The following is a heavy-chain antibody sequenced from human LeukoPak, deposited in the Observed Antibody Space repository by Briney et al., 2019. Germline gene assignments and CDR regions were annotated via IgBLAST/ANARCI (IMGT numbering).Heavy chain of an antibody. V-gene: IGHV4-59*01. D-gene: IGHD3-3*01. CDR3: ARARGVGNWFDP. CDR2: IYYSGST. Sequence: SETLSLTCTVSGGSISSYYWSWIRQPPGKGLEWIGYIYYSGSTNYNPSLKSRVTISVDTSKNQFSLKLSSVTAADTAVYYCARARGVGNWFDPWGQGTLVTASS. CDR1: GGSISSYY. J-gene: IGHJ5*02.